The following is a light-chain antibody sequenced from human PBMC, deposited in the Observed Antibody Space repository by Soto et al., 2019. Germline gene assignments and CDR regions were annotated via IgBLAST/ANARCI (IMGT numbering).Light chain of an antibody. V-gene: IGKV3-11*01. CDR1: QSISTY. Sequence: EIVLTQSPPTLSLSPGERATLSCRVSQSISTYLAWYQQKPGQAPRLLIYDGSKRTTGTAARFSANGYGTDITITVSSLEPDDFEVSYCQQRTDWLWTCGEGTKVQLK. J-gene: IGKJ1*01. CDR2: DGS. CDR3: QQRTDWLWT.